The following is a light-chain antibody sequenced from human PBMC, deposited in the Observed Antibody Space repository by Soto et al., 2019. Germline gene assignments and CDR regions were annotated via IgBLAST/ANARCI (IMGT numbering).Light chain of an antibody. CDR2: GAS. Sequence: EIVLTQSPGTLSLSPGERATLSCRASQSVSSYLAWHQQKPGHVPRLLMYGASNRPTGIPDRFSGSGSGTDFTLTISRLEPEDFAVYYCQQYGSSPRTFGQGTKVDIK. V-gene: IGKV3-20*01. J-gene: IGKJ1*01. CDR1: QSVSSY. CDR3: QQYGSSPRT.